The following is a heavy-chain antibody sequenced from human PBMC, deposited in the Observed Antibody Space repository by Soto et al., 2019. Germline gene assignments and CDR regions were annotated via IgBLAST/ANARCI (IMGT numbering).Heavy chain of an antibody. J-gene: IGHJ4*01. CDR1: GYTCIYFW. D-gene: IGHD3-10*01. Sequence: GESLKISCQASGYTCIYFWVAWVRQVPGKGLEWMDVIYPGASDIRYSPSFEGHVTISADKSTNTAYLQWSSLEAADTAIYYCARQGTSRGSDYAALDFWGRGPLVTLSS. CDR2: IYPGASDI. CDR3: ARQGTSRGSDYAALDF. V-gene: IGHV5-51*01.